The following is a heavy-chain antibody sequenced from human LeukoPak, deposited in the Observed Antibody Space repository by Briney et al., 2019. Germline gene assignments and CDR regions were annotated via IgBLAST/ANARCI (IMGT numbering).Heavy chain of an antibody. CDR3: AKDRGYDVWSGYLDY. J-gene: IGHJ4*02. Sequence: GRSLRLSCAASGFTFDDYAMHLVRHAPGKGLEWVSGISWNSGSIGYADSVKGRFTISRDNAKNSLYLQMNSLRAEDMALYYCAKDRGYDVWSGYLDYWGQGTLVTVSS. CDR2: ISWNSGSI. V-gene: IGHV3-9*03. D-gene: IGHD3-3*01. CDR1: GFTFDDYA.